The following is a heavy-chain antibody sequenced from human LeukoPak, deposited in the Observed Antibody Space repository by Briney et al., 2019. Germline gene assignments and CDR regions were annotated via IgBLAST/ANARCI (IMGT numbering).Heavy chain of an antibody. D-gene: IGHD3-10*01. V-gene: IGHV4-59*11. Sequence: SETRSLTWTVASGSISSHYWSWIRQPPGKGLGWNGYIYYSGSTNYNPSLKSRVTISVDTSKNQFSLKLSSVTAADTAVYYCARLKGSGKWFDPWGQGTLVTVSS. J-gene: IGHJ5*02. CDR2: IYYSGST. CDR1: SGSISSHY. CDR3: ARLKGSGKWFDP.